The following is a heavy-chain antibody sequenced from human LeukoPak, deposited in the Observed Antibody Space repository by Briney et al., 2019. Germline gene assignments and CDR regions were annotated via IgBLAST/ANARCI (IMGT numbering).Heavy chain of an antibody. D-gene: IGHD3-3*01. CDR3: ASSHRDFWSGYKAFDI. Sequence: ASVKVSCKASGYTFTGYYMHWVRQAPGQGLEWMGWINPNSGGTNYAQKFQGRVTMTRDTSISTAYMELSRLRSDDTAVYYCASSHRDFWSGYKAFDIWGQGTMVTVSS. J-gene: IGHJ3*02. V-gene: IGHV1-2*02. CDR1: GYTFTGYY. CDR2: INPNSGGT.